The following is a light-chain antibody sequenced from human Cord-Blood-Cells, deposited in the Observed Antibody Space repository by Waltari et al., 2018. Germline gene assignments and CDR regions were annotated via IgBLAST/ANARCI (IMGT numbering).Light chain of an antibody. Sequence: DIVMTQSPDSLAVSLGERATINCKSSQSVLYSSNNKNYLAWYQQKPGQPPKLLIYWASTRESGVPDRFSGSGSGTDFTLTISSVQAEDVAVYYCQQYYSTWTFGQGTKVEIK. J-gene: IGKJ1*01. CDR1: QSVLYSSNNKNY. CDR3: QQYYSTWT. CDR2: WAS. V-gene: IGKV4-1*01.